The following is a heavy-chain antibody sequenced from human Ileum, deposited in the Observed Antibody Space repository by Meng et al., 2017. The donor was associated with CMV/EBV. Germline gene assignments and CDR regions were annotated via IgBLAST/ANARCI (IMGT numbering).Heavy chain of an antibody. D-gene: IGHD3-10*01. CDR3: ARVGNTLSVSYFDY. J-gene: IGHJ4*02. CDR2: ITPIFGTT. CDR1: GGTFTNYA. V-gene: IGHV1-69*01. Sequence: GQCVESGADVKEPGSSVRVSCKASGGTFTNYAIHWVRQASGLGLEWMGGITPIFGTTNYAPKFHGRVTITADESTSTAYMELISLTFEDTAKYYCARVGNTLSVSYFDYWGQGTLVTVSS.